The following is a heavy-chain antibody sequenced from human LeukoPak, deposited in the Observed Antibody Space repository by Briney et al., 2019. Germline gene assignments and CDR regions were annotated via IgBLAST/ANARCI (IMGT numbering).Heavy chain of an antibody. CDR3: AKGADRFGEFAY. J-gene: IGHJ4*02. Sequence: GGSLRLSCAASGFTFSSYAMSWVRQAPGKGLEWVSGMSGGGGSAYYAASVKGRFSISRDDSTNTLFLHMDSLRAEDTATYYCAKGADRFGEFAYWGQGTLVTVSS. V-gene: IGHV3-23*01. CDR1: GFTFSSYA. D-gene: IGHD3-10*01. CDR2: MSGGGGSA.